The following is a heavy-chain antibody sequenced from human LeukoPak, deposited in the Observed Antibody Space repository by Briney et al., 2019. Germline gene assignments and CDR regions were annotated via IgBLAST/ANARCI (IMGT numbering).Heavy chain of an antibody. CDR3: ASYGDRGWFDP. V-gene: IGHV4-59*01. J-gene: IGHJ5*02. CDR2: IYYSGTT. CDR1: GGSISSYY. Sequence: ASETLSLTCTVSGGSISSYYWSWIRQPPGKGLEWIGYIYYSGTTNYNPSLKSRITISVDTSKNQFSLKLSSVTAADTAVYFCASYGDRGWFDPWGQGTLVTVSS. D-gene: IGHD4-17*01.